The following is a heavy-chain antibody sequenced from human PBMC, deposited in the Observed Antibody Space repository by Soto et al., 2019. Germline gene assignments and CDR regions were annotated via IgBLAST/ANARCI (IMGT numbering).Heavy chain of an antibody. Sequence: SETLSLTCTVSGGSISSGDYYWSWIRQPPGKGLEWIGYIYYSGSTYYNPSLKSRVTISVDTSKNQFSLKLSSVTAADTAVYYCARMVYAIHKGPYYGMDVWGQGTTVTVSS. J-gene: IGHJ6*02. V-gene: IGHV4-30-4*01. CDR2: IYYSGST. CDR1: GGSISSGDYY. D-gene: IGHD2-8*01. CDR3: ARMVYAIHKGPYYGMDV.